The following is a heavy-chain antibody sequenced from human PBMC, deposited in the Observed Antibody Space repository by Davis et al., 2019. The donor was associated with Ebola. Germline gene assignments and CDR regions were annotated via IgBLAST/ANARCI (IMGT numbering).Heavy chain of an antibody. CDR3: ARGPNIVVSENNWFDP. Sequence: ASVKVSCKASGYTFTGYYMHWVRQAPGQGLEWMGWINPNSGGTISAQKFQGRVTITRNTSISTAYMELSSLRSEDTAVYYCARGPNIVVSENNWFDPWGQGTLVTVSS. D-gene: IGHD2-15*01. V-gene: IGHV1-2*02. CDR1: GYTFTGYY. J-gene: IGHJ5*02. CDR2: INPNSGGT.